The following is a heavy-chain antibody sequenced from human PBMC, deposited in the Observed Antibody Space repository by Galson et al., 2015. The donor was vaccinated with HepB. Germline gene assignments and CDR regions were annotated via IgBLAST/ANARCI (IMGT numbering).Heavy chain of an antibody. CDR3: TTDIGWGHSYYYYMDV. Sequence: SLRLSCAASGFTFSNAWMNWVRQAPGKGLEWVGRIKSKGDGGTTDYAAPVKGRFTISRDDSKNTLSLQMNSLKTEDTAVYYCTTDIGWGHSYYYYMDVWGKGTTVTVSS. J-gene: IGHJ6*03. CDR2: IKSKGDGGTT. V-gene: IGHV3-15*01. D-gene: IGHD6-19*01. CDR1: GFTFSNAW.